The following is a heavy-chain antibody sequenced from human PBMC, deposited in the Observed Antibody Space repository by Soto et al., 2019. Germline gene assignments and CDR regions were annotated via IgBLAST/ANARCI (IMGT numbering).Heavy chain of an antibody. J-gene: IGHJ4*02. Sequence: QVQLVESGGGVVQPGRSLRLSCAASGFTISNYIMNGVRRAQAKGREWVAMILHDGNNKYYADSVKGRFTISRDNSKNTLYLQMNSLRTEDTAMYYCARDDEDGSYCDLGYWGQGTLVTVSS. D-gene: IGHD3-10*01. CDR2: ILHDGNNK. CDR1: GFTISNYI. CDR3: ARDDEDGSYCDLGY. V-gene: IGHV3-30-3*01.